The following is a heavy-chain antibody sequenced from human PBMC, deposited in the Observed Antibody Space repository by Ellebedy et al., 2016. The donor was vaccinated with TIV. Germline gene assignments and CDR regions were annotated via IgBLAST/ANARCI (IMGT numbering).Heavy chain of an antibody. CDR2: IHPSDSDT. CDR1: GYNFSNNW. Sequence: KVSCKISGYNFSNNWISWVRQKPGKGLEWMGWIHPSDSDTDYRPSFRGHVTMSVDKSISFAFLQWSSLQASDTAMYYCARRGDSDFDSWGQGTVVTVSP. J-gene: IGHJ4*02. D-gene: IGHD4-17*01. CDR3: ARRGDSDFDS. V-gene: IGHV5-10-1*01.